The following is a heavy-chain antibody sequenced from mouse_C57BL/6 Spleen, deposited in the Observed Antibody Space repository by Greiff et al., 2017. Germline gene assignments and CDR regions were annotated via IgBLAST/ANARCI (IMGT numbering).Heavy chain of an antibody. Sequence: VQLQQSGTVLARPGASVKMSCKTSGYTFTSYWMHWVKQRPGQGLEWIGAIYPGNSDTSYNQKFKGKAKLTAVTSASTAYMELSSLTNEDSAVYYCTRRGIYDYYYFDDWGQGTTLTVSS. D-gene: IGHD2-4*01. CDR3: TRRGIYDYYYFDD. V-gene: IGHV1-5*01. CDR2: IYPGNSDT. CDR1: GYTFTSYW. J-gene: IGHJ2*01.